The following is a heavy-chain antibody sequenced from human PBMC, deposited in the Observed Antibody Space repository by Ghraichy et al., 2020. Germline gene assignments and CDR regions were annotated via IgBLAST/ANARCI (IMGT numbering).Heavy chain of an antibody. V-gene: IGHV3-33*01. J-gene: IGHJ4*02. CDR1: GFTFSTYG. CDR2: IWYDGNNK. Sequence: LSLTCAASGFTFSTYGMHWVRQAPGKGLEWVAIIWYDGNNKYYADSVKGRFTISRDNSKNTLYLQMTSLRAEDTAVYYCARDLRKGSYFDYWGQGILVTVSS. D-gene: IGHD1-14*01. CDR3: ARDLRKGSYFDY.